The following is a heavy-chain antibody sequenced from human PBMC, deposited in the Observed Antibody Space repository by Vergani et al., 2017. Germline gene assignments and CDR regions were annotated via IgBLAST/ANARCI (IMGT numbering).Heavy chain of an antibody. D-gene: IGHD2-15*01. J-gene: IGHJ6*03. CDR1: GYSFTSYW. CDR2: IYPGDSDT. CDR3: ARLPCSGGSGYSAYYMDV. Sequence: EVQLVQSGAEVKKPGESLKISCKGSGYSFTSYWIGWVRQMPGKGLEWMGIIYPGDSDTRYSPSFQGQVTISADKSISTAYLQWSSLKASDTAMYYCARLPCSGGSGYSAYYMDVWGKGTTVTVSS. V-gene: IGHV5-51*03.